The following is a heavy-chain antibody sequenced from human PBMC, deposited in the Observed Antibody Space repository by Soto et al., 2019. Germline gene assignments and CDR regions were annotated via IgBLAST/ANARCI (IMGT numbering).Heavy chain of an antibody. V-gene: IGHV4-30-4*01. Sequence: SETLSLTCTVSGAFISSGDYYWSWIRQPPGKGLEWIGYIYYTGSTYYDPSLKSRLSISVVASKNQLSLELTSVTVADTAVYYCARAFDESSGYYGALGLWGQGTLVTVSS. CDR2: IYYTGST. CDR1: GAFISSGDYY. CDR3: ARAFDESSGYYGALGL. D-gene: IGHD3-22*01. J-gene: IGHJ4*02.